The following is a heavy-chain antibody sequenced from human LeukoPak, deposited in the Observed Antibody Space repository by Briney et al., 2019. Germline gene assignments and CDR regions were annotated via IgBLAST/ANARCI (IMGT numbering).Heavy chain of an antibody. CDR1: GFTFSSYG. CDR3: ARSDVSGYYYGMDV. V-gene: IGHV3-33*01. Sequence: PGGSLRLSCAASGFTFSSYGMHWVRQAPGKGLEWVAVIWYDGSNKYYADSVKGRFTISRDNSKNTLYLQMNSLRAEDTAVYYCARSDVSGYYYGMDVWGQGTTVTVSS. D-gene: IGHD3-16*01. J-gene: IGHJ6*02. CDR2: IWYDGSNK.